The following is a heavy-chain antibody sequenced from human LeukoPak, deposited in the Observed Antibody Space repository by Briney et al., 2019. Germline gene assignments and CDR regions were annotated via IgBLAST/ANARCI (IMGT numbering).Heavy chain of an antibody. Sequence: PGGSLRLSCAASGFTFITYWMHWVRQAPAKGLVWVSRINNDGSNTNYADSVKGRFTISRDNAKNTLYLQMNSLRAEDTAVYYCARPSVAGPFFDFWGQGTLVTVSS. CDR1: GFTFITYW. J-gene: IGHJ4*02. CDR3: ARPSVAGPFFDF. CDR2: INNDGSNT. V-gene: IGHV3-74*01. D-gene: IGHD6-19*01.